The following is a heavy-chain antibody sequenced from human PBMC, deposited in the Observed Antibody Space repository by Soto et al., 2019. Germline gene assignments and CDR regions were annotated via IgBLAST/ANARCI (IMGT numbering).Heavy chain of an antibody. CDR2: ISGSGGST. J-gene: IGHJ6*03. V-gene: IGHV3-23*01. CDR1: GFTFSSYA. Sequence: PGGSLRLSCAASGFTFSSYAMSWVRQAPGKGLEWVSAISGSGGSTYYADSVKGRFTISRDNSKNTLYLQMNSLRAEDTAVYYCAKDRKPITIFGVVIGPYYYYYYMDVWGKGTTVTVSS. CDR3: AKDRKPITIFGVVIGPYYYYYYMDV. D-gene: IGHD3-3*01.